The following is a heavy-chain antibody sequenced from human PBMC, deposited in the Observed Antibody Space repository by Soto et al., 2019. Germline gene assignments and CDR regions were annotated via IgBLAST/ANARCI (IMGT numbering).Heavy chain of an antibody. Sequence: GGSLRLSCAASEFTFSNYAMSWVRQAPGKGLEWVSAISYGGGTTYYADSVKGRFTISRDSSKNTLYLQMNSLRAEDTAVYYCAKNPGYYYDSTGYHFDYWGQGTLVTVSS. J-gene: IGHJ4*02. D-gene: IGHD3-22*01. CDR2: ISYGGGTT. CDR1: EFTFSNYA. V-gene: IGHV3-23*01. CDR3: AKNPGYYYDSTGYHFDY.